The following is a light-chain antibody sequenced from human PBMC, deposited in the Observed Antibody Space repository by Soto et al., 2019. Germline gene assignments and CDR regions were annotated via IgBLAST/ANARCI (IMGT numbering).Light chain of an antibody. V-gene: IGKV3-15*01. CDR3: QQYNKSPFT. Sequence: EIVMTQSPATLSVSPGERVTLSCRASQSVGSTLAWYQQKPGQAPRLLIYGASTGASGIPARFSGSGSGTEFTLTVSSLQSEDVAVYYCQQYNKSPFTFGQGTRLEI. CDR2: GAS. J-gene: IGKJ5*01. CDR1: QSVGST.